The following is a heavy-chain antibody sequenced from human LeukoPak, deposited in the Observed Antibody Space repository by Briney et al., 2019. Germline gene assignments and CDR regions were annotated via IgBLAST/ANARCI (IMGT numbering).Heavy chain of an antibody. D-gene: IGHD6-25*01. CDR3: ARHRAPAGDPHDAFDI. CDR1: GYSFTSYW. V-gene: IGHV5-51*01. CDR2: IYPGDSDT. Sequence: GESLKISCKGSGYSFTSYWIGLVRQMPGKGLEWMGIIYPGDSDTRYSPSFQGQVTISADKSISTAYLQWSSLKASDTAMYYCARHRAPAGDPHDAFDIWGHGTMVTVSS. J-gene: IGHJ3*02.